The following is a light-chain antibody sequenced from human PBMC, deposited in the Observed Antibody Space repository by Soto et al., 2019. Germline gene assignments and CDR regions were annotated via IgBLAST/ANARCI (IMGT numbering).Light chain of an antibody. J-gene: IGKJ3*01. V-gene: IGKV1-39*01. CDR1: QSIGRY. Sequence: DIQMTQSPSSLSASVGDRVTITCRASQSIGRYLNWYQQKPGKAPSLLISTTTTLQSEVPSRFRGSVSGTDCTLTITSLQPEDCATYYFHQTYCTIFTLGPGTQVDIK. CDR2: TTT. CDR3: HQTYCTIFT.